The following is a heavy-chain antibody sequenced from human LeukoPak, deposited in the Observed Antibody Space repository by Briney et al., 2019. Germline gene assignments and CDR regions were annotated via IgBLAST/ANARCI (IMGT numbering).Heavy chain of an antibody. CDR1: GFTFSRHP. J-gene: IGHJ6*03. V-gene: IGHV3-30*01. CDR2: ISHDEVNT. CDR3: ARQATSLGYFYSYLDV. Sequence: QAGGSLTLSCAASGFTFSRHPMHWVRQAPGKGLEWVALISHDEVNTYYVDSVKGRFTISRDKSKNTLFLQMNSLRPEDTAVYYCARQATSLGYFYSYLDVWGTGTTVTVSS.